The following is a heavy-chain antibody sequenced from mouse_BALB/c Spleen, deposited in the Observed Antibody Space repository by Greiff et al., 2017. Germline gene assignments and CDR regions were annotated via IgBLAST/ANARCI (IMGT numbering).Heavy chain of an antibody. V-gene: IGHV5-17*02. CDR2: ISSGSSTI. D-gene: IGHD2-14*01. CDR3: AREGYPFDY. Sequence: EVQWVESGGGLVQPGGSRKLSCAASGFTFSGFGMHWVRQAPEKGLEWVAYISSGSSTIYYADTVKGRFTISRDNPKNTLFLQMTSLSSEDTAMFYCAREGYPFDYWGQGTTLTVSS. J-gene: IGHJ2*01. CDR1: GFTFSGFG.